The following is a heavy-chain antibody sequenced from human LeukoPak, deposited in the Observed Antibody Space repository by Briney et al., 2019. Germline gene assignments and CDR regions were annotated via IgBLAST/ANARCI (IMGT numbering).Heavy chain of an antibody. Sequence: ASVKVSCKASGGTFSSYAISWVRQAPGQGLEWMGIINPSGGSTSYAQKFQGRVTMTRDTSTSTVYMELSSLRSEDTAVYYCARDQGSYLFDYWGQGTLVTVSS. V-gene: IGHV1-46*01. J-gene: IGHJ4*02. CDR3: ARDQGSYLFDY. D-gene: IGHD1-26*01. CDR1: GGTFSSYA. CDR2: INPSGGST.